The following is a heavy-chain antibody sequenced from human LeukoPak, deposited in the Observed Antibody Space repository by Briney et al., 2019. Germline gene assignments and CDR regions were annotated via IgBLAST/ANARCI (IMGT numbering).Heavy chain of an antibody. J-gene: IGHJ6*03. V-gene: IGHV1-18*01. CDR3: ARDPSGGEGYYYYMDV. CDR1: GYTFTSYG. CDR2: ISAYNGNT. Sequence: ASVKVSCKASGYTFTSYGISWVRQAPGQGLEWMGWISAYNGNTNYAQKLQGRVTMTTDTSTSTAYMELMRLRSDDTAVYYCARDPSGGEGYYYYMDVWGKGTTVTVSS. D-gene: IGHD6-19*01.